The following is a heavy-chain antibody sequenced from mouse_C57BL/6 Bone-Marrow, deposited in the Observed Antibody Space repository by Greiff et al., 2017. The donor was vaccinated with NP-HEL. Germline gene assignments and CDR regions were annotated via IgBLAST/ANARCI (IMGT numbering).Heavy chain of an antibody. Sequence: EVQVVESGPGLVKPSQSLSLTCSVTGYSITSGYYWNWIRQFPGNKLEWMGYISYDGSNNYNPSLKNRISITRDTSKNQFFLKLNSVTTEDTATYYCARDGSSRYYYAMDYWGQGTSVTVSS. J-gene: IGHJ4*01. CDR1: GYSITSGYY. CDR2: ISYDGSN. CDR3: ARDGSSRYYYAMDY. V-gene: IGHV3-6*01. D-gene: IGHD1-1*01.